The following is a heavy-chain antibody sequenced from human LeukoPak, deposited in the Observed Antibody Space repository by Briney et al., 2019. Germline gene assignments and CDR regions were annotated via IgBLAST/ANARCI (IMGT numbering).Heavy chain of an antibody. CDR3: ARNEGPLVLDY. CDR2: IDHSGST. V-gene: IGHV4-4*02. Sequence: PSETLSLTCTGSGGSISGSNWWSWVRQSPVEGLEWIGGIDHSGSTNYNPSLRGRVTISVDKYKNQFSLKRTSVTAADTAVYYCARNEGPLVLDYWGQGMLVIVSS. J-gene: IGHJ4*02. D-gene: IGHD3-3*01. CDR1: GGSISGSNW.